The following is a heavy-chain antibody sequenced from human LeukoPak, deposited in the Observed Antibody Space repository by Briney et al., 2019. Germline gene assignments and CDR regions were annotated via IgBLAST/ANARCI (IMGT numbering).Heavy chain of an antibody. D-gene: IGHD6-13*01. Sequence: ASVKVSCKASGYTFTGYYMHWVRQAPGQGLEWMGWINPNSGGTNYAQKFQGRVTMTRDTSISTAYMELSRLRSDDTAVYYCARDLGGSSCFDYWGQGTLVTVSS. CDR2: INPNSGGT. V-gene: IGHV1-2*02. CDR1: GYTFTGYY. CDR3: ARDLGGSSCFDY. J-gene: IGHJ4*02.